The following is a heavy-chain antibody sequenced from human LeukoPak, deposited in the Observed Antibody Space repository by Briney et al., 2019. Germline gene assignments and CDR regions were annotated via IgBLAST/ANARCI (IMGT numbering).Heavy chain of an antibody. D-gene: IGHD2-21*02. Sequence: ASVKVSCKASGYTFISHDINWVRQATGQGLEWMGWMNPNSGNRGYAQKFQGRVTIIRNTSISTVYKELSSLRFEDTAVYYCARALPADAFDIWGQGTMVTVSS. CDR2: MNPNSGNR. CDR1: GYTFISHD. CDR3: ARALPADAFDI. J-gene: IGHJ3*02. V-gene: IGHV1-8*01.